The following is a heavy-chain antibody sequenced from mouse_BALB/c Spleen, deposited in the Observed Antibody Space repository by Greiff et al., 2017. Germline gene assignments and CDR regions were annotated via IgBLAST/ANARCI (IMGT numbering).Heavy chain of an antibody. D-gene: IGHD1-1*01. CDR2: ISSGGST. CDR1: GFTFSSYA. CDR3: ARDYYGSSNYFDY. Sequence: VQLKESGGGLVKPGGSLKLSCAASGFTFSSYAMSWVRQTPEKRLEWVASISSGGSTYYPDSVKGRFTISRDNARNILYLQMSSLRSEDTAMYYCARDYYGSSNYFDYWGQGTTLTVSS. V-gene: IGHV5-6-5*01. J-gene: IGHJ2*01.